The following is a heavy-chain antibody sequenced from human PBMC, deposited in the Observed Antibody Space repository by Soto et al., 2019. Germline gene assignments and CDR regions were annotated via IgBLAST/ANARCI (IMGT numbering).Heavy chain of an antibody. CDR3: ARRGWYYFDY. CDR2: IYYSGST. Sequence: QLQLQESGPGLVKPSETMSLTCTVSGGSISSSSYYWGWIRQPPGKGLEWIGSIYYSGSTYYNPPLKSRGTISVDTSKNQFSLKLSSVTAADTAVYHCARRGWYYFDYCRQGTLVTVSS. V-gene: IGHV4-39*01. CDR1: GGSISSSSYY. J-gene: IGHJ4*02. D-gene: IGHD2-15*01.